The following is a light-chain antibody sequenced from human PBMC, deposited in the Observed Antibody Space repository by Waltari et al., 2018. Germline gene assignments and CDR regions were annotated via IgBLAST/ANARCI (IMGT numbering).Light chain of an antibody. V-gene: IGKV4-1*01. CDR2: WAS. CDR1: QGVLYSSNNKNY. J-gene: IGKJ1*01. Sequence: DIVMTQSLDSLAVSLGERATINCKSSQGVLYSSNNKNYLAWYQQKPGQPPKRLIYWASTREAGVPDRFSGSGSGTDFTLTISSLQAEEVAAYYCQQYYSSPPAFAQGTKVEIK. CDR3: QQYYSSPPA.